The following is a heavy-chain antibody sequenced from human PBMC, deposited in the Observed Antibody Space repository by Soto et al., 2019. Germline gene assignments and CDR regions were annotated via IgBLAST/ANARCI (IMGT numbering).Heavy chain of an antibody. V-gene: IGHV2-5*02. CDR3: AHRLSGDTGNWHYGAFDY. CDR1: GFSLTTSGVG. D-gene: IGHD1-7*01. CDR2: IYWDDDK. Sequence: QITLEESGPTLVKPTQTLTLTCTFSGFSLTTSGVGVGWIRQPPGKALEWLALIYWDDDKRYNPSLKSRLTITKETSTNQVVLTMTNMDPVDTATYSCAHRLSGDTGNWHYGAFDYWGQGTLVTVSS. J-gene: IGHJ4*02.